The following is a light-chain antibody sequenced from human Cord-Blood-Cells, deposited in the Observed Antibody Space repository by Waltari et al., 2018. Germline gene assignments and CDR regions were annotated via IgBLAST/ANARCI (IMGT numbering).Light chain of an antibody. V-gene: IGLV3-1*01. Sequence: TASITCSGDKLGDKYACWYQQKPGQSPVLVIYQDSKRPSGIPERFSGSNSGNTATLTISGTQAMDEADYYCQAWDSSTADVVFGGGTKLTVL. J-gene: IGLJ2*01. CDR1: KLGDKY. CDR3: QAWDSSTADVV. CDR2: QDS.